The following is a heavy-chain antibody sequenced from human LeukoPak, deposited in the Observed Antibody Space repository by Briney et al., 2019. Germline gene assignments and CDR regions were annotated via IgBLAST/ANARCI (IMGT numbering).Heavy chain of an antibody. Sequence: KPSETLSLTCTVSGGSISSYFWTWIRQPPGKGLEWIGFIYYSGSTNYNPSLRSRVTISLDTSKNQFSLKLNSVTAADTAVYYCARDGGYGDYRIPAFDYWGQGTLVTVSS. CDR2: IYYSGST. V-gene: IGHV4-59*01. CDR1: GGSISSYF. CDR3: ARDGGYGDYRIPAFDY. J-gene: IGHJ4*02. D-gene: IGHD4-17*01.